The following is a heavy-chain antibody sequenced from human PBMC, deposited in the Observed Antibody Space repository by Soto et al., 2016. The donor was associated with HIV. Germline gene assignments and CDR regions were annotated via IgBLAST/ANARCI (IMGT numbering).Heavy chain of an antibody. D-gene: IGHD6-13*01. CDR1: GFTFNNYA. CDR3: AKATSGLYSSSRRHFDY. V-gene: IGHV3-23*01. Sequence: EVQLLESGGGLVQPGGSLRLSCAASGFTFNNYAMSWVRQAPGKGLEWVSTISGSGGSTYYVDSVKGRFTISRDNSKNTLYLQMNSLRSEDTAVYYCAKATSGLYSSSRRHFDYWGQGTLVTVSS. J-gene: IGHJ4*02. CDR2: ISGSGGST.